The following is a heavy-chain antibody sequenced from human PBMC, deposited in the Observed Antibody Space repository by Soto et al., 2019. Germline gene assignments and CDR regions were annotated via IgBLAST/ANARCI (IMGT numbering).Heavy chain of an antibody. CDR3: ARGVPYSSSWSSFDY. D-gene: IGHD6-13*01. V-gene: IGHV1-69*02. CDR1: GGTFSSYT. J-gene: IGHJ4*02. Sequence: SVKVSCKASGGTFSSYTISWVRQAPGQGLEWMGRIIPILGIANYAQKFQGRVTITADKSTSTAYMELSSLRSEDTAVYYCARGVPYSSSWSSFDYWGQGTLVTVSS. CDR2: IIPILGIA.